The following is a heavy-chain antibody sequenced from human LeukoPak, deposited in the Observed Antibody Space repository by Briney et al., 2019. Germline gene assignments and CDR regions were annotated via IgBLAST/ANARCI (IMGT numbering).Heavy chain of an antibody. Sequence: GGSLRLSCAASGFTFSSYAMSWVRQAPGKGLEWVSAISGSGGSTYYADSVKGRFTISRDNSKNTLYLQMNSLRAEDTAVYYCAKDPTLRYFDWPPGAFDYWGQGTLVTVSS. V-gene: IGHV3-23*01. J-gene: IGHJ4*02. CDR1: GFTFSSYA. CDR2: ISGSGGST. CDR3: AKDPTLRYFDWPPGAFDY. D-gene: IGHD3-9*01.